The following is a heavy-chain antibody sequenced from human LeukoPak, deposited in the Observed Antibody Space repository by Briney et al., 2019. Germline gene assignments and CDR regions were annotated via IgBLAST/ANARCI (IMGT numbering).Heavy chain of an antibody. V-gene: IGHV3-21*01. D-gene: IGHD1-26*01. J-gene: IGHJ4*02. CDR1: GFTFSSYS. CDR3: ARDLGYSGSSDY. Sequence: PGGSLRLSCAASGFTFSSYSMNWVRQAPGKGLEWVSSISSSSSYIYYADSVKGRFTISRDNAKNSLYLQMNSLRAEDTAVYYCARDLGYSGSSDYWGQGTLVTVSS. CDR2: ISSSSSYI.